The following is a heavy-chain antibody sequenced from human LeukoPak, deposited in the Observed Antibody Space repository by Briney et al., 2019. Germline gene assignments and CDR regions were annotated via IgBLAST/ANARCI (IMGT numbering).Heavy chain of an antibody. CDR3: ARDQGIVGAPAGY. V-gene: IGHV3-23*01. CDR2: ISGSGGST. J-gene: IGHJ4*02. CDR1: GFTFSSYA. Sequence: GGSLRLSCAASGFTFSSYAMSWVRQAPGKGLEWVSAISGSGGSTYYADSVKGRFTISRDNAKNSLYLQMNSLRAEDTAVYYCARDQGIVGAPAGYWGQGTLVTVSS. D-gene: IGHD1-26*01.